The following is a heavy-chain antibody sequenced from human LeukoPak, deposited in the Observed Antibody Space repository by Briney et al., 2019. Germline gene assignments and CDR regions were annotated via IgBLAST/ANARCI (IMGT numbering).Heavy chain of an antibody. J-gene: IGHJ4*02. D-gene: IGHD3-22*01. V-gene: IGHV3-21*01. Sequence: PGGSLRLSCAASGFTFRSYSMNWVRQAPGKGLEWVSSISSSSSYIYYADSVKGRFTISRDNAKNSLYLQMNSLRAEDTAVYYCAGDRDTTYYYDSRRYYFDYWGQGTLVTVSS. CDR3: AGDRDTTYYYDSRRYYFDY. CDR1: GFTFRSYS. CDR2: ISSSSSYI.